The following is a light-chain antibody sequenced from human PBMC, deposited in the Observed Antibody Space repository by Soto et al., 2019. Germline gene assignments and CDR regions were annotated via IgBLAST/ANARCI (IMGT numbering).Light chain of an antibody. V-gene: IGLV2-23*02. CDR3: CSYAGSSTFPYV. Sequence: QSALTQPASVSGSPGQSITISCTGTSSDVGSYNLVSWYQQHPGKAPKLMIYEVSKRPSGVSNRFSGSKSGNTASLTIFGLQAEDEADYYCCSYAGSSTFPYVFGTGTKVTVL. J-gene: IGLJ1*01. CDR1: SSDVGSYNL. CDR2: EVS.